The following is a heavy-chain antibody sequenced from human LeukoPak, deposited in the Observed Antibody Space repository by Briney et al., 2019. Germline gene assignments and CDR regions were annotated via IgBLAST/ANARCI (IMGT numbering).Heavy chain of an antibody. V-gene: IGHV3-23*01. D-gene: IGHD6-6*01. CDR2: ITSSGGST. CDR3: VKDQGGYSSSSSDS. Sequence: GGSLRLSCAASGFTFSSYAMNWVRQAPGGGLEWVSAITSSGGSTNYADSVKDRFTIFRDNSEKMVYLQMDSLSAEDTAIYYCVKDQGGYSSSSSDSWGEGTLVTVSS. J-gene: IGHJ4*02. CDR1: GFTFSSYA.